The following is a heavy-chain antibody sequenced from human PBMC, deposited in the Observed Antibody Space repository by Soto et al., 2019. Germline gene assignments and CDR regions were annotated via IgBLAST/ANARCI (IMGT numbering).Heavy chain of an antibody. V-gene: IGHV3-23*01. D-gene: IGHD1-20*01. CDR3: AKGNWNDDSYYYGMDV. J-gene: IGHJ6*02. Sequence: EVQLLESGGGLVQPGGSLRLSCAASGFTFSSYAMSWVRQAPGKGLEWVSAISGSGGSTYYADSVKGRFTISRDNSKNTLYLQMNSLRAEDTAVYYCAKGNWNDDSYYYGMDVWGQGTTVTVSS. CDR1: GFTFSSYA. CDR2: ISGSGGST.